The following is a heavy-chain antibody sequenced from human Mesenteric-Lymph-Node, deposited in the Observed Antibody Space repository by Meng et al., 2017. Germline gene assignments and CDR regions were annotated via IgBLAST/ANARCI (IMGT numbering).Heavy chain of an antibody. CDR3: ARGIYSYGMDV. CDR1: GFTVSSNE. J-gene: IGHJ6*02. CDR2: ISGGST. V-gene: IGHV3-38-3*01. Sequence: GESLKISCAASGFTVSSNEMSWVRQAPGKGLEWVSSISGGSTYYADSRKGRFTISRDNSKNTLHLQMNSLRAEDTAVYYCARGIYSYGMDVWGQGTTVTVSS.